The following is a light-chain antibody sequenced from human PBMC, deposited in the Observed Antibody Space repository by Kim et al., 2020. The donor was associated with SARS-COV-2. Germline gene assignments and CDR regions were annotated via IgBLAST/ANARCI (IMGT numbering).Light chain of an antibody. CDR3: AAWDDSLYGRR. J-gene: IGLJ3*02. Sequence: GQRVTSSCSGSSPSIGRNAVSCYQQLPGTAPKLVVYSNDQRPSGVPDRFSGSRSGTSASLAISGLQSEDEADYYCAAWDDSLYGRRFGGGTKVTDL. V-gene: IGLV1-44*01. CDR2: SND. CDR1: SPSIGRNA.